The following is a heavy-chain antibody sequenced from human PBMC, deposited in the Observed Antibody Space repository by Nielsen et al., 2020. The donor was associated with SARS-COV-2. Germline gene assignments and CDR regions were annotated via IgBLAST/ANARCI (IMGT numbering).Heavy chain of an antibody. Sequence: KVSCKGSGYSFTTYWISWVRQMPGKGLEWMGRIDPSDSYTNYSPSFQGHVTISADKSISTAYLQWSSLKASDTAMYYCARLPVRGYTYGSYNYYGMDVWGQGTTVTVSS. CDR1: GYSFTTYW. CDR3: ARLPVRGYTYGSYNYYGMDV. J-gene: IGHJ6*02. V-gene: IGHV5-10-1*01. CDR2: IDPSDSYT. D-gene: IGHD5-18*01.